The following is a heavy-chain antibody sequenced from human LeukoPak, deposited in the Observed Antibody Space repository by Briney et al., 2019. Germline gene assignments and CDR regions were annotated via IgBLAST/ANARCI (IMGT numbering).Heavy chain of an antibody. CDR2: ITGGGGST. J-gene: IGHJ4*02. CDR1: GFTSSSYA. Sequence: GGSLRLSCAASGFTSSSYAMTWVRQAPGKELEWVSAITGGGGSTYYADSVKGRFTISRDNSKNTLYPQMNSLRAEDTAIYYCAKVTDIVVVVAATYFDYWGQGTLVTVSS. D-gene: IGHD2-15*01. V-gene: IGHV3-23*01. CDR3: AKVTDIVVVVAATYFDY.